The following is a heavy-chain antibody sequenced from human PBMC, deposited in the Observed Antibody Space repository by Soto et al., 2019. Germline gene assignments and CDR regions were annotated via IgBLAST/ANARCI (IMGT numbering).Heavy chain of an antibody. CDR3: ARKPDTSGYYSDY. Sequence: EVQLVESGGGLVQPGGSLRLSCAASGFTFSTYWMHWVRQAPGKGLVWVSRINGAGSDTTYADSVKGRFTISRDNAKNTLYLQMNNLRAEDTAVYYCARKPDTSGYYSDYWGQGTLVTVSS. CDR2: INGAGSDT. V-gene: IGHV3-74*01. CDR1: GFTFSTYW. D-gene: IGHD3-22*01. J-gene: IGHJ4*02.